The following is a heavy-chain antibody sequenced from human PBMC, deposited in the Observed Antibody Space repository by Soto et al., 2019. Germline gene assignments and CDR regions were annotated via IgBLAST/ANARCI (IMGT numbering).Heavy chain of an antibody. CDR3: ARGYSNSFDY. CDR1: GFIFSDYW. J-gene: IGHJ4*02. V-gene: IGHV3-7*01. Sequence: GGSLRLSCAASGFIFSDYWMNWVRQAPGKGLEWVANIKEDGGERYYVDSLKGRFTLSRDNAGNSLYLQINSLRAEDTAIYYCARGYSNSFDYWGQGTLVTVSS. D-gene: IGHD6-6*01. CDR2: IKEDGGER.